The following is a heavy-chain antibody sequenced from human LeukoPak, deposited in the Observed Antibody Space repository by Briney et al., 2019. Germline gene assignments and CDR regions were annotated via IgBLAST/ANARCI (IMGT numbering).Heavy chain of an antibody. CDR1: RGTFSSYA. D-gene: IGHD3-3*01. CDR3: ARDRWGPPRDPSSYDFWSGYSGSFDY. J-gene: IGHJ4*02. Sequence: SVKVSCKASRGTFSSYAISWVRQAPGQGLEWMGGIIPIFGTANYAQKFQGRVTITADESTSTAYMELSSLRSEDTAVYYCARDRWGPPRDPSSYDFWSGYSGSFDYWGQGTLVTVSS. V-gene: IGHV1-69*13. CDR2: IIPIFGTA.